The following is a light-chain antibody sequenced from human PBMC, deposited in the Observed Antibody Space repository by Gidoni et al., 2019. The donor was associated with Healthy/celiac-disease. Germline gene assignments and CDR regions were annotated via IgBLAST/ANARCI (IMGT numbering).Light chain of an antibody. CDR1: QSVSSY. J-gene: IGKJ2*01. CDR2: DAS. CDR3: QQRDT. V-gene: IGKV3-11*01. Sequence: EIVLTQSPATLSLSPGERATLSCRASQSVSSYLAWYQQKPGQAPRLLIYDASNRATGIPARFSGSGSGTDFTLTISSLEPEDFAVYYCQQRDTFXQXTKLEIK.